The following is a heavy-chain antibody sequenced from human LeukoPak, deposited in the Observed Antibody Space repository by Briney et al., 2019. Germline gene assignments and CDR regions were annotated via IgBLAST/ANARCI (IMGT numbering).Heavy chain of an antibody. CDR3: ARERVNQGYYDILTGYLDAFDI. Sequence: SVKVSCKASGGTFSSYAISWVRQAPGQGLEWMGGIIPIFGTANYAQKFQGRVTITTDESTSTAYMELSSLRSEDTAVYYCARERVNQGYYDILTGYLDAFDIWGQGTMVTVSS. CDR1: GGTFSSYA. V-gene: IGHV1-69*05. D-gene: IGHD3-9*01. CDR2: IIPIFGTA. J-gene: IGHJ3*02.